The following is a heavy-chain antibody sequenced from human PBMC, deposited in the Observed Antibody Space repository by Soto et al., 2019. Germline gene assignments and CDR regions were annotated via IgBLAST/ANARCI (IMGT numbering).Heavy chain of an antibody. V-gene: IGHV1-8*01. CDR1: GYTFTTYD. CDR2: RNPYTGNT. D-gene: IGHD6-25*01. CDR3: ARRKERSGPHYFDY. J-gene: IGHJ4*02. Sequence: QVQLVQSGAEVKEPGASVKVSCKASGYTFTTYDIYWMRQATGPGLEWMGWRNPYTGNTGYAQKFQGRVTVTTNTSISTVYMEMSGLRLDDTAVYYCARRKERSGPHYFDYWGQGSQVTVSS.